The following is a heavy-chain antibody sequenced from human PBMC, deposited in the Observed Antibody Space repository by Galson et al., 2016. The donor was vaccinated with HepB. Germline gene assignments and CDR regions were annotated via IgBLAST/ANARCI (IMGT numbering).Heavy chain of an antibody. Sequence: QSGAEVKKPGSSVKLSCEASGGTFISFALSWVRQAPGQGLEWMGGIIPVFGTPNYAQKFQGRISITADKSTATVYMELSSLTSEDTAVYYCATRRGQIQNHYSYGVDFWGQGATVIVSS. D-gene: IGHD3-10*01. V-gene: IGHV1-69*06. CDR2: IIPVFGTP. J-gene: IGHJ6*02. CDR1: GGTFISFA. CDR3: ATRRGQIQNHYSYGVDF.